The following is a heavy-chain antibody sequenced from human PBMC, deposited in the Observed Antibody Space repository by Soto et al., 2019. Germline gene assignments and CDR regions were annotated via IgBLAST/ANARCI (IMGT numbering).Heavy chain of an antibody. CDR3: TTGSVEGV. V-gene: IGHV3-15*07. CDR1: GFTFSNAW. CDR2: IKTKAEGGAT. D-gene: IGHD2-15*01. J-gene: IGHJ6*02. Sequence: PGGSLGLSCAASGFTFSNAWMNWVRQAPGKGLEWVGRIKTKAEGGATDYAAPLKGRFTISRDDSRNTLFLQMNSLKTEDTAVYYCTTGSVEGVWGQGATVTVSS.